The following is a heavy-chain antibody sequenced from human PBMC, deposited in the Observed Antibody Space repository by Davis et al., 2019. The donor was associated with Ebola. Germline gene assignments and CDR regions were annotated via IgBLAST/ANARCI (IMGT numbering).Heavy chain of an antibody. J-gene: IGHJ6*02. CDR1: GFTFSSYA. CDR3: ARAWGSGSYYYYGMDV. Sequence: GESLKISCAASGFTFSSYAMSWVRQAPGKGLEWVSGISVSGGTTYYADSVKGRFTISRDNSKNTLYLQMNSLRAEDTAVYYCARAWGSGSYYYYGMDVWGQGTTVTVSS. CDR2: ISVSGGTT. D-gene: IGHD3-10*01. V-gene: IGHV3-23*01.